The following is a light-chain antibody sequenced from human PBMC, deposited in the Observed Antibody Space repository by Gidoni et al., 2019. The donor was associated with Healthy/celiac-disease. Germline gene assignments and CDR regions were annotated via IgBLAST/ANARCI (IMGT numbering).Light chain of an antibody. J-gene: IGKJ3*01. CDR1: QGISNY. CDR2: TAS. Sequence: MAQSPSSLSASVGNSVTIPCRASQGISNYVAWYQQKPGKVPNLLIYTASTLQSGVPSRFSGSGSGTDFTLTISSLQPEDVATYYCQKYNSAPFTFXPXTKVDIK. V-gene: IGKV1-27*01. CDR3: QKYNSAPFT.